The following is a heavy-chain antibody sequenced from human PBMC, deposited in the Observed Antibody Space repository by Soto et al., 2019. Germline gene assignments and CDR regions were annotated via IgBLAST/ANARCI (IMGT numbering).Heavy chain of an antibody. J-gene: IGHJ6*02. CDR3: AGWTYYDILTGYSDYYYYGMDV. CDR2: IIPIFGTA. D-gene: IGHD3-9*01. V-gene: IGHV1-69*13. Sequence: ASVQVSCKASGYSFAYYGINWVRQAPGQGLEWMGGIIPIFGTANYAQKFQGRVTITADESTSTAYMELSSLRSEDTAVYYCAGWTYYDILTGYSDYYYYGMDVWGQGTTVTVSS. CDR1: GYSFAYYG.